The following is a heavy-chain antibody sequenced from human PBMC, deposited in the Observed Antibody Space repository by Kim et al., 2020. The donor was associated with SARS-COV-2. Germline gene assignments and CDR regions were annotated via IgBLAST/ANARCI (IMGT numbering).Heavy chain of an antibody. Sequence: GGSLRLSCAASGFTFSSYWMSWVRQAPGKGLEWVANIKQDGSEKYYVDSVKGRFTISRDNAKNSLYLQMNSLRAEDTAVYYCARDKERRYFDWVGAPDAFDIWGQGTMVTVSS. J-gene: IGHJ3*02. D-gene: IGHD3-9*01. V-gene: IGHV3-7*01. CDR1: GFTFSSYW. CDR3: ARDKERRYFDWVGAPDAFDI. CDR2: IKQDGSEK.